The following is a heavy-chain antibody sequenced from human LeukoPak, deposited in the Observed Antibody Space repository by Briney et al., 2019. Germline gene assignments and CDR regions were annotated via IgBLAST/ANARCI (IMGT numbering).Heavy chain of an antibody. CDR3: ARHFLGELPDMDV. D-gene: IGHD1-26*01. CDR2: IDPSDSYT. CDR1: GYIFTSYW. J-gene: IGHJ6*02. V-gene: IGHV5-10-1*01. Sequence: GESLKISCKGSGYIFTSYWIGWVRQMPGKGLEWMGRIDPSDSYTKYSPSFQGHVTISGDESISTAYLQWSSLKASDTAMYYCARHFLGELPDMDVWSQGTTVTVSS.